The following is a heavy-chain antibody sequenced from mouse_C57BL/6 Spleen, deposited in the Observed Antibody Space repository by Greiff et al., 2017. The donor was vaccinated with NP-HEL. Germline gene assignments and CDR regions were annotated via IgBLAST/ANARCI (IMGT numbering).Heavy chain of an antibody. CDR2: INPNNGGT. D-gene: IGHD1-1*01. V-gene: IGHV1-22*01. CDR3: ASPHYYGSSSAWFAY. CDR1: GYTFTDYN. J-gene: IGHJ3*01. Sequence: EVQLQQSGPELVKPGASVKMSCKASGYTFTDYNMHWVKQSHGKSLEWIGYINPNNGGTSYNQKFKGKATLTVNKSSSTAYMELRSLTSEDSAVYYCASPHYYGSSSAWFAYWGQGTLVTVSA.